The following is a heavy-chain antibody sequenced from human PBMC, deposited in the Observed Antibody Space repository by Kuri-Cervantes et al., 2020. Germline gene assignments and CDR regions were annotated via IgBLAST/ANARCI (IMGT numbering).Heavy chain of an antibody. Sequence: ASVKVSCKASGYTFTSYGISWVRQAPGQGLEWMGWISAYNGNTNYAQKLQGRVTMTTDTSTSTVYMELSSLRSEDTAVYYCARDPCGGDCYSGDAFDIWGQGTMVTVSS. CDR2: ISAYNGNT. CDR1: GYTFTSYG. CDR3: ARDPCGGDCYSGDAFDI. D-gene: IGHD2-21*02. V-gene: IGHV1-18*01. J-gene: IGHJ3*02.